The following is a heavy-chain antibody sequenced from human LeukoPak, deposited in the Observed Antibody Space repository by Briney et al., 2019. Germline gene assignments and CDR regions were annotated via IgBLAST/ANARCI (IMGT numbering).Heavy chain of an antibody. CDR3: ARDEDYGDYDDLSDYYYYGMDV. J-gene: IGHJ6*02. V-gene: IGHV1-69*06. CDR1: GGTFSSYA. D-gene: IGHD4-17*01. Sequence: SVKVSCKASGGTFSSYAISWVRQAPGQGLEWMGGVIPIFGTANYAQKFQGRVTITADKSTSTAYMELSSLRSEDTAVYYCARDEDYGDYDDLSDYYYYGMDVWGQGTTVTVSS. CDR2: VIPIFGTA.